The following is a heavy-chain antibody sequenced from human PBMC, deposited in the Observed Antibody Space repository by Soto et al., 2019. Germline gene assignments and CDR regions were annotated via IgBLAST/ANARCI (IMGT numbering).Heavy chain of an antibody. CDR3: AAVTSYGDYDPYFDY. V-gene: IGHV1-69*01. J-gene: IGHJ4*02. Sequence: QVQLVQSGAEVKKPGSSVKVSCKASGGTFSSYAISWVRQAPGQGLEWMGGIIPIFGTANYAQKFQGRVTITTDESTSTAYMELSSLRSEDTAVYYCAAVTSYGDYDPYFDYWGQGTLVTVSS. D-gene: IGHD4-17*01. CDR1: GGTFSSYA. CDR2: IIPIFGTA.